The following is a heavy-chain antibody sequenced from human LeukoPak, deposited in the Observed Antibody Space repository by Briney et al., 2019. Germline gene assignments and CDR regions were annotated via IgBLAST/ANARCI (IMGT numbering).Heavy chain of an antibody. CDR1: GGSISSNSYY. J-gene: IGHJ1*01. Sequence: SETLSLTCTVSGGSISSNSYYWGWIRQPPGKGLEWVGTVYYTGSTYYNPSLKSRVTISVDTSKNQFSLKLSSVTAADTAVYYCATHAEYFQHWGQGTLVTVSS. V-gene: IGHV4-39*07. CDR2: VYYTGST. CDR3: ATHAEYFQH.